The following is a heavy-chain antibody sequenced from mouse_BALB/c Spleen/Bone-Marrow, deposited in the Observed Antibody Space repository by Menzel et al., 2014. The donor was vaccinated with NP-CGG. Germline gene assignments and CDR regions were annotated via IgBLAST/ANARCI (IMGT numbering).Heavy chain of an antibody. Sequence: EVKLMESGPELVKPGASVKMAFKASGYTFTSFVMHWVKQKPGQGLEWIGDINPYNDGTKYNEKFKGKATQTSDKHSRTAYMELSSLKSEDSAVYYCARSGRYDGFAYWGQGTLVTSSA. CDR1: GYTFTSFV. CDR2: INPYNDGT. CDR3: ARSGRYDGFAY. D-gene: IGHD2-14*01. V-gene: IGHV1-14*01. J-gene: IGHJ3*01.